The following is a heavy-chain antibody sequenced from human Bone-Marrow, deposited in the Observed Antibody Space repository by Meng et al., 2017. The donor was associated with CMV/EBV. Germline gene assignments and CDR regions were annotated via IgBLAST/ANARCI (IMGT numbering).Heavy chain of an antibody. CDR3: AREDLSGHGVYYFDY. J-gene: IGHJ4*02. CDR2: ISYDGSNK. V-gene: IGHV3-30*04. D-gene: IGHD2-15*01. Sequence: GESLKISCAVSGYTFSSYAMHWVRQDPGKGLEWVAVISYDGSNKYYAASVQGRFTISRDNSTNTPSLQMNSLRAADTTVYYCAREDLSGHGVYYFDYWGQGTLVTVSS. CDR1: GYTFSSYA.